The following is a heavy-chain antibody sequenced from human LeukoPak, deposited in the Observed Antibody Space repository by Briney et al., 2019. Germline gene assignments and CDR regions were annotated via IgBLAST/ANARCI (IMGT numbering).Heavy chain of an antibody. V-gene: IGHV1-69*04. CDR1: GGTFSSYA. CDR2: IIPILGIA. J-gene: IGHJ4*02. CDR3: ARVHVSGAGDY. D-gene: IGHD6-19*01. Sequence: SVKVSRKASGGTFSSYAISWVRQAPGQGLEWMGRIIPILGIANYAQKFQGRVTISADKSTSTAYMELSSLRSEDTAVYYCARVHVSGAGDYWGQGTLVTVSS.